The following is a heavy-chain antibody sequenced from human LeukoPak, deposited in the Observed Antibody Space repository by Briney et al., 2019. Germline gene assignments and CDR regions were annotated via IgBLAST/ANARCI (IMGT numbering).Heavy chain of an antibody. CDR2: ISTYNRNT. D-gene: IGHD2-15*01. J-gene: IGHJ4*02. CDR1: GYTFTTYS. CDR3: AIWGKLPTHDY. V-gene: IGHV1-18*01. Sequence: ASVKVSCKASGYTFTTYSINWVRQAPGQGLEWIGWISTYNRNTNYAQKLQGRVTMTTDTSTSTAYMELRSLRSDDTAVYYCAIWGKLPTHDYWGQGTLVTVSS.